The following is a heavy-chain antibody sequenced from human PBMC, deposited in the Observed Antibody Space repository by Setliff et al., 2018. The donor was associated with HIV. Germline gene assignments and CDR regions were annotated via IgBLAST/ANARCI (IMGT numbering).Heavy chain of an antibody. CDR2: IYTSGST. V-gene: IGHV4-4*09. CDR3: ATSPAGEILGSRPFYFDY. CDR1: GGSINRYY. J-gene: IGHJ4*02. Sequence: PSETLSLTCTVSGGSINRYYWSWIRQHPGKGLEWIGYIYTSGSTNYNPSLKSRVPISVDTSKNQFSLKMRSVTAADTAVYYCATSPAGEILGSRPFYFDYWGQGTLVTVSS. D-gene: IGHD3-10*01.